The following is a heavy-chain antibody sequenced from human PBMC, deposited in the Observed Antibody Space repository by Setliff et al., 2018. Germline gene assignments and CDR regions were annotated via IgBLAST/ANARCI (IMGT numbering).Heavy chain of an antibody. CDR1: GASISTTYYY. Sequence: PSETLSLTCSVSGASISTTYYYWDWIRLSPEKGLEWIGTIYQNGITYYNPSVKSRVTISVDKSKNQFSLSLRSVTAADTAVYYCATDGPVLNGDYISWGQGTLVTVSS. CDR2: IYQNGIT. CDR3: ATDGPVLNGDYIS. J-gene: IGHJ5*02. V-gene: IGHV4-39*07. D-gene: IGHD3-10*01.